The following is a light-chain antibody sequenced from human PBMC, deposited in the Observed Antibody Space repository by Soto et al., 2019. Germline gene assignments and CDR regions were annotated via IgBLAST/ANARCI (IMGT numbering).Light chain of an antibody. Sequence: DIPLTQSPSTLSASVGDRVTITCRASQSVGRWVAGYQQKPGKAPKLLIYRASSLQSGIPSTFSGRGSGTEFTLTIRSLQPDDFATYYCQQYDSNSWTFGQGTKVDVK. CDR3: QQYDSNSWT. CDR1: QSVGRW. V-gene: IGKV1-5*03. J-gene: IGKJ1*01. CDR2: RAS.